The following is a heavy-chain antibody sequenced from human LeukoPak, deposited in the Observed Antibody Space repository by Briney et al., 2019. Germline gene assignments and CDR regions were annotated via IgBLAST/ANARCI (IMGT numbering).Heavy chain of an antibody. CDR2: IWYDGSNK. D-gene: IGHD4-23*01. Sequence: GGSLRLSCAASGFTFSSYGMHWVRQAPGKGLEWVAVIWYDGSNKYYADSVKGRFTISRDNSKNTLYLQMNSLRAEDTAVYYCARDEYGGPAIYYYYYGMDVWGQGTTVTVSS. J-gene: IGHJ6*02. CDR1: GFTFSSYG. V-gene: IGHV3-33*08. CDR3: ARDEYGGPAIYYYYYGMDV.